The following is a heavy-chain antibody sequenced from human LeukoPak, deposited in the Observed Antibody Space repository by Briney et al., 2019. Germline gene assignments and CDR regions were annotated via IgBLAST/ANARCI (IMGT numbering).Heavy chain of an antibody. V-gene: IGHV3-23*01. CDR2: ISGSGGST. J-gene: IGHJ4*02. D-gene: IGHD3-10*01. CDR3: AKDLYYYGSGSYMTIDY. CDR1: GFTFSSYG. Sequence: GGSLRLSCAASGFTFSSYGMHWVRQAPGKGLEWVSAISGSGGSTYYADSVKGRFTISRDNSKNTLYLQMNSLRAEDTAVYYCAKDLYYYGSGSYMTIDYWGQGTLVTVSS.